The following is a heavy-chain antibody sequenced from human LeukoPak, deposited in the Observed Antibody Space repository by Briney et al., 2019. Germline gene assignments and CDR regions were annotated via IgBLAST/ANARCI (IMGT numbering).Heavy chain of an antibody. CDR2: IYSGGST. Sequence: GGSLRLSCAASGFTVSSNYMSWVRQAPGKGLEWVSVIYSGGSTYYADSVKGRFTISRDNAKNSLYLQMNSLRAEDTAVYYCARDPPYYYDSSGYYFTPSLDYWGQGTLVTVSS. J-gene: IGHJ4*02. CDR3: ARDPPYYYDSSGYYFTPSLDY. CDR1: GFTVSSNY. V-gene: IGHV3-53*01. D-gene: IGHD3-22*01.